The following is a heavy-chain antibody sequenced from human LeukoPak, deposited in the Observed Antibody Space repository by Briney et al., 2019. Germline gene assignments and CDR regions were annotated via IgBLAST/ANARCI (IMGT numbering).Heavy chain of an antibody. CDR3: AKTGYCSGGSCHGYFDY. CDR2: ISWNSGSI. J-gene: IGHJ4*02. V-gene: IGHV3-9*01. D-gene: IGHD2-15*01. Sequence: PGGSLRLSCAASGFTFDDYAMHWVRQAPGKGLEWVSGISWNSGSIGYADSVKGRFTISRDNAKNSLYLQMNSLRAEDTALYYCAKTGYCSGGSCHGYFDYWGQGTLVTVSS. CDR1: GFTFDDYA.